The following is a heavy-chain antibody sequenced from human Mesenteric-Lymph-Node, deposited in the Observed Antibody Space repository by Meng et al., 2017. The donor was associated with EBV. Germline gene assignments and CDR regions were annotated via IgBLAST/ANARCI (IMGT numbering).Heavy chain of an antibody. CDR3: ARAHSSSWADFFDF. V-gene: IGHV5-51*03. Sequence: GAEVKKPGESMKISCKGSGYSFTSYWIGWVRQMPGKGLEWMGIIYPGDSDTRYSPSFQGQVTISADKSISTAYLQWKSLKSSDTAIYYCARAHSSSWADFFDFWGQGTLVTVSS. CDR2: IYPGDSDT. D-gene: IGHD3-22*01. CDR1: GYSFTSYW. J-gene: IGHJ4*02.